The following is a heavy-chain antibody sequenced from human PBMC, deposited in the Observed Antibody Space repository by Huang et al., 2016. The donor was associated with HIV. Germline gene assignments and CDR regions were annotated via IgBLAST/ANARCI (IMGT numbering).Heavy chain of an antibody. J-gene: IGHJ4*02. Sequence: QVQLVQSGAEVKKPGSSVKVSCKASGGSFSNHVFSLVRQGPGQGLEWMGGIIPSFGTTNYAQKFQGRVTITADESTGTAYLELSSLRSEDTAVYFCVRESNIVVVPHTIKFFDYWGQGTLVTVSS. CDR1: GGSFSNHV. D-gene: IGHD2-2*01. V-gene: IGHV1-69*01. CDR3: VRESNIVVVPHTIKFFDY. CDR2: IIPSFGTT.